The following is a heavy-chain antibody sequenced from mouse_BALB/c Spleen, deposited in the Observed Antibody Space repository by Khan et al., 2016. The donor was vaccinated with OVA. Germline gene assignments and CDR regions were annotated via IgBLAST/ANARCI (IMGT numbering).Heavy chain of an antibody. J-gene: IGHJ3*01. CDR2: INPSNGYT. CDR1: GYTFTTYT. CDR3: AKEGAYYRSDGWFSY. D-gene: IGHD2-14*01. Sequence: QVQLKESGAELARPGASVKMSCKASGYTFTTYTMHWVKQRPGKGLEWIGYINPSNGYTNYNQKFKDKSTLTEDKSTSTSYMQLSCLTSDYSAVYYCAKEGAYYRSDGWFSYWGQGTLVTVSA. V-gene: IGHV1-4*01.